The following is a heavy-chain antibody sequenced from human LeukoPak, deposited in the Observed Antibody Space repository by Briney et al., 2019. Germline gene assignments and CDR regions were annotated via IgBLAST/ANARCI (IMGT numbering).Heavy chain of an antibody. V-gene: IGHV3-30-3*01. CDR1: GLTFTSSA. D-gene: IGHD2-21*02. CDR2: MSFDGSNE. CDR3: ARDFLLLRGAFDI. J-gene: IGHJ3*02. Sequence: GGSLRLSCAASGLTFTSSAMHWVRQAPGKGLQWVAVMSFDGSNEYYADSVKGRFTISRDNSKKTLFLLMNNLRTEDTAVYYCARDFLLLRGAFDIWGQGTPVTASS.